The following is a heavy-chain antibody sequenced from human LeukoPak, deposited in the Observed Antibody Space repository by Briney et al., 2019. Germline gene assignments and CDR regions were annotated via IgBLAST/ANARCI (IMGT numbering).Heavy chain of an antibody. D-gene: IGHD2-2*02. CDR1: GYTFTSYD. Sequence: GASVKVSCKASGYTFTSYDINWVRQATGQGLEWMGGIIPIFGTANYAQKFQGRVTITADESTSTAYMELSSLRSEDTAVYYCAIIAGECTSCYRGDYWGQGTLVTVSS. CDR3: AIIAGECTSCYRGDY. J-gene: IGHJ4*02. CDR2: IIPIFGTA. V-gene: IGHV1-69*13.